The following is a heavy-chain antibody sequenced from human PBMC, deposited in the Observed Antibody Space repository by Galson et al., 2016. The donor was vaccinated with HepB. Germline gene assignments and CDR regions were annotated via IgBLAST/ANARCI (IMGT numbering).Heavy chain of an antibody. CDR1: GFTFSIYA. CDR3: AKLIEVAGSFDD. D-gene: IGHD6-19*01. CDR2: ISGRGGNT. Sequence: SLRLSCAASGFTFSIYAMSWVRQAPGKGLEWVSGISGRGGNTYHADSVKGRFTISRDNSKNTLYLQMKSLRADDTAVDYYAKLIEVAGSFDDWGQGTLVTVSA. V-gene: IGHV3-23*01. J-gene: IGHJ4*02.